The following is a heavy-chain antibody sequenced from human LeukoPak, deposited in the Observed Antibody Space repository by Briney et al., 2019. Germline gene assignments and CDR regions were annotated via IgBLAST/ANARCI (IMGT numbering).Heavy chain of an antibody. D-gene: IGHD6-6*01. CDR1: GFSFTSYW. Sequence: GEPLKISCKGSGFSFTSYWIGWVRQMPGKGLEWMGIIYPGDSDTRYSPSFQGQVTISADKSISTAYLQWSSLKASDTAMYYCARVEDIAARTFFDYWGQGTLVTVSS. J-gene: IGHJ4*02. V-gene: IGHV5-51*01. CDR3: ARVEDIAARTFFDY. CDR2: IYPGDSDT.